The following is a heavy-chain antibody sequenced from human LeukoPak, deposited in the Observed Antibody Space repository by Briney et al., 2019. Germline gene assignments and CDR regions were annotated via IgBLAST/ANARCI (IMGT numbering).Heavy chain of an antibody. CDR1: GFTFSDYY. V-gene: IGHV3-23*01. CDR3: ARRIAAAAAPYYFDY. Sequence: GGSLRLSCAVSGFTFSDYYMSWIRQAPGKGLEWVSAISGSGGSTYYADSVKGRFTISRDNSKNTLYLQMNSLRAEDTAVYYCARRIAAAAAPYYFDYWGQGTLVTVSS. CDR2: ISGSGGST. D-gene: IGHD6-13*01. J-gene: IGHJ4*02.